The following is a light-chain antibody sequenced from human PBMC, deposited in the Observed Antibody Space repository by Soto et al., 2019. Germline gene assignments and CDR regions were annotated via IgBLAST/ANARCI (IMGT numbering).Light chain of an antibody. V-gene: IGLV2-14*01. CDR1: RSDIGDSNF. CDR2: EVN. J-gene: IGLJ1*01. CDR3: ASFRSGTILV. Sequence: QSVLTQPASVSGSPGQSVTISCTGPRSDIGDSNFISWYQQSPGKAHRLLIYEVNNRPSGVSRRFSGSKAGNTASLTISGLLEDDEADYFCASFRSGTILVFGSGTRSPS.